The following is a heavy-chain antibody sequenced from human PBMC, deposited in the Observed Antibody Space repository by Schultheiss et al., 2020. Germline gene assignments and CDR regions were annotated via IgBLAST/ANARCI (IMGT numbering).Heavy chain of an antibody. CDR1: GGSFSGYY. J-gene: IGHJ4*02. Sequence: SETLSLTCAVYGGSFSGYYWSWIRQPPGKGLEWIGEINHSGSTNYNPSLKSRVTISVDTSKNQFSLKLSSVTAADTAVYYCAKDLSSSSSGVDYWGQGTLVTVSS. D-gene: IGHD6-6*01. V-gene: IGHV4-34*01. CDR2: INHSGST. CDR3: AKDLSSSSSGVDY.